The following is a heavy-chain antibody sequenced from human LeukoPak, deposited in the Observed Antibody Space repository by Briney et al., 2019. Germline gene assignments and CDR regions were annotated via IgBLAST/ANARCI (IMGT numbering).Heavy chain of an antibody. CDR2: ITSSSSTI. CDR3: ARRGGGVAGTFDY. D-gene: IGHD6-19*01. J-gene: IGHJ4*02. V-gene: IGHV3-48*01. CDR1: GFTFSSYS. Sequence: PGGSLRLSCAASGFTFSSYSMNWVRQAPGKGLEWVSYITSSSSTIYYADSVKGRFTISRDNAKNSLYLQMNSLRAEDTAVYYCARRGGGVAGTFDYWGQGTLVTVSS.